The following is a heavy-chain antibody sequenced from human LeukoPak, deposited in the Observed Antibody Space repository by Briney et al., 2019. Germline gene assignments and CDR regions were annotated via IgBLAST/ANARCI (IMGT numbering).Heavy chain of an antibody. V-gene: IGHV3-21*01. CDR2: ISSSSSYI. CDR1: GLTFSSYS. CDR3: ARDRGYFTMTINYFDY. Sequence: GGSLRLSCAASGLTFSSYSMNWVRQAPGKGLEWVSSISSSSSYIYYADSVKGRFTISRDNAKNSLYLQMNSLRAEDTAVYYCARDRGYFTMTINYFDYWGQGTLVTVSS. D-gene: IGHD3-22*01. J-gene: IGHJ4*02.